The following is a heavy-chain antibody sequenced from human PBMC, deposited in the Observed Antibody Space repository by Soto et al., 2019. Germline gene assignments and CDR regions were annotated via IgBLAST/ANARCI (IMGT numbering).Heavy chain of an antibody. Sequence: SETLSLTCTVSGGSISRVGYYWSCIRQHPGKGLEWIGYIYYSGSTYYNPSLKSRVTISVDTSKNQFSLKLSSVTAADTAVYYCARAETDSKGDYYYYMDVWGKGTTVTVSS. CDR3: ARAETDSKGDYYYYMDV. J-gene: IGHJ6*03. CDR2: IYYSGST. V-gene: IGHV4-31*03. CDR1: GGSISRVGYY. D-gene: IGHD3-16*01.